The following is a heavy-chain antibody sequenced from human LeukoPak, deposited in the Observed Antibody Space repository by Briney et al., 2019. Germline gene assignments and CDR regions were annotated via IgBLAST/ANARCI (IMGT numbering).Heavy chain of an antibody. J-gene: IGHJ6*02. CDR3: ARDGGNWNDYYYYGMDV. CDR1: GFTFSSYG. CDR2: ISYDGSNK. V-gene: IGHV3-30*03. Sequence: GGSLRLSCAASGFTFSSYGMHWVRQAPGKGLEWVAVISYDGSNKYYADSVKGRFTISRDNAKNSLYLQMNSLRAEDTAVYYCARDGGNWNDYYYYGMDVWGQGTTVTVSS. D-gene: IGHD1-1*01.